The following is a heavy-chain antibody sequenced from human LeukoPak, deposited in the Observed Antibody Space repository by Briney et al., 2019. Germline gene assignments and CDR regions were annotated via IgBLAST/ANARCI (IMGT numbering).Heavy chain of an antibody. D-gene: IGHD2-2*01. CDR3: ARDRRYCSSTSCLDRFDP. V-gene: IGHV4-39*07. Sequence: SQTLSLTCAVSGGSISSGGYSWSWIRQPPGKGLEWIGSIYYSGSTYYNPSLKSRVTISVDTSKNQFSLKLSSVTAADTAVYYCARDRRYCSSTSCLDRFDPWGQGTLVTVSS. J-gene: IGHJ5*02. CDR2: IYYSGST. CDR1: GGSISSGGYS.